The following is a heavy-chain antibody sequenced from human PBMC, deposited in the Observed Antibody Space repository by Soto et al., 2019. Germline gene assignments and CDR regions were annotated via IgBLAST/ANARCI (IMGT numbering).Heavy chain of an antibody. CDR1: GFTFSSYS. V-gene: IGHV3-21*01. J-gene: IGHJ6*03. D-gene: IGHD2-2*01. CDR3: ARFYCSSTSCRGYYYYYYMDV. CDR2: ISSSSSYI. Sequence: GGSLRLSCAASGFTFSSYSMNWVRQAPGKGLEWVSSISSSSSYIYYADSVKGRFTISRDNAKNSLYLQMNSLRAEDTAVYYCARFYCSSTSCRGYYYYYYMDVWGKGTTVTVSS.